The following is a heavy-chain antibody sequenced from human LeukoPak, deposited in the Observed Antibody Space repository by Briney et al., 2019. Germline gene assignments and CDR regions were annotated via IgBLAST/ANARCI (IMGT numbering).Heavy chain of an antibody. Sequence: GGSLRLSCTTSGFTFGDYAMSWVRQAPGKGLEWVANIKQDGSEKYYVDSVKGRFTISRDNAKKSLYLQMNSLRAEDTAVYYCARGTLLWFGELYYFDYWGQGTLVTVSS. CDR2: IKQDGSEK. V-gene: IGHV3-7*05. J-gene: IGHJ4*02. CDR1: GFTFGDYA. CDR3: ARGTLLWFGELYYFDY. D-gene: IGHD3-10*01.